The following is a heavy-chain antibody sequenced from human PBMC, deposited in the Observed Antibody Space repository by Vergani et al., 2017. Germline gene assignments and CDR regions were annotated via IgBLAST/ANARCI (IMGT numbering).Heavy chain of an antibody. Sequence: QVQLQESGPGLVKPSETLSLTCTVSGGSISSYYWSWIRQPAGKGLEWIGRIYMNGNTNYNPSLKSRVAVSVDTSKNQFSLKLTSVTAADTAIYYCARMPHCSGTTCPGAFDLWGQGTMVTVSA. CDR3: ARMPHCSGTTCPGAFDL. CDR1: GGSISSYY. D-gene: IGHD2-2*01. J-gene: IGHJ3*01. CDR2: IYMNGNT. V-gene: IGHV4-4*07.